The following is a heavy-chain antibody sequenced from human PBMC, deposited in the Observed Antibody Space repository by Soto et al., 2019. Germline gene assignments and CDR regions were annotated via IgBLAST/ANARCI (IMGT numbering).Heavy chain of an antibody. CDR1: GFTFSIHG. Sequence: GGSLRLSCAGSGFTFSIHGMSWVRQAPGKGLEWVGNINSGGFSKNYAESVKGRFTISRDDSKSIAYLQMNSLKTEDTAVYYCTRGKTTVTPYNWFDPWGQGTLVTVSS. CDR2: INSGGFSK. J-gene: IGHJ5*02. V-gene: IGHV3-23*03. CDR3: TRGKTTVTPYNWFDP. D-gene: IGHD4-17*01.